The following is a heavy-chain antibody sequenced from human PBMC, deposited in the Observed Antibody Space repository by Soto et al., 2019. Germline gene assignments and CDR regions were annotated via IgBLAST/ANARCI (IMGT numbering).Heavy chain of an antibody. CDR3: ARAEYRDWNYXC. CDR1: GFTFRSYW. Sequence: XGALRPSCAASGFTFRSYWMHWVRQAPGKGLVCVSRINSDGSSTSYADSVKGRFTISIDNAKNTLYLQINILRAEDMAVYYCARAEYRDWNYXCWGQGTLVTVPS. J-gene: IGHJ4*02. CDR2: INSDGSST. D-gene: IGHD6-6*01. V-gene: IGHV3-74*01.